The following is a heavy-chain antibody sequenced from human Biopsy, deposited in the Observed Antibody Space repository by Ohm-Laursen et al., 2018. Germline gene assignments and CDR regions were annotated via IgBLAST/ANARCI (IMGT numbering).Heavy chain of an antibody. CDR1: GYTLTELS. J-gene: IGHJ5*01. CDR3: AAGFRTGWYWFDS. V-gene: IGHV1-24*01. D-gene: IGHD6-19*01. CDR2: FAPEDGKT. Sequence: SVTVSCKFSGYTLTELSMHWVRQSPGKGLEWMGGFAPEDGKTFYAQNFQGRVTMTEDASTDTAYMELSGLRSEDTAVYYCAAGFRTGWYWFDSWGQGTLVTVSS.